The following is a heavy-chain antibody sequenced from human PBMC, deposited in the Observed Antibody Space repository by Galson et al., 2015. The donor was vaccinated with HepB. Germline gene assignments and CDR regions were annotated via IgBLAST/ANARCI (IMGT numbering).Heavy chain of an antibody. D-gene: IGHD5-18*01. V-gene: IGHV1-69*10. Sequence: SVKVSCKASGDTFSNYAIHWVRQAPGQGLEWMGGIIPYLSRTNYAQMFQGRVTITADKSTNTAYMELRSLRPEDMAFYYCVRSTAKWAFFDYWGQGTLVTVSS. CDR3: VRSTAKWAFFDY. CDR1: GDTFSNYA. CDR2: IIPYLSRT. J-gene: IGHJ4*02.